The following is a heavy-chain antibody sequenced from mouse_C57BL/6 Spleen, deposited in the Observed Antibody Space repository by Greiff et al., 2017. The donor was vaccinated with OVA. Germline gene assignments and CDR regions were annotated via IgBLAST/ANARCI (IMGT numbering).Heavy chain of an antibody. Sequence: VQLQQSGPELVKPGASVKIPCKASGYTFTDYNMDWVKQSHGKSLEWIGDINPNNGGTIYNQKFKGKATLTVVKSSSTAYMELRSLTSEDTAVYYCARGYGNYLAWFAYWGQGTLVTVSA. J-gene: IGHJ3*01. CDR1: GYTFTDYN. CDR2: INPNNGGT. D-gene: IGHD2-1*01. V-gene: IGHV1-18*01. CDR3: ARGYGNYLAWFAY.